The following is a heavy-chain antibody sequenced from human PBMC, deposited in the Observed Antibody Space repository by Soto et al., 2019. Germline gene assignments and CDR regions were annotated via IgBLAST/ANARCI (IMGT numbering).Heavy chain of an antibody. V-gene: IGHV4-39*07. CDR3: ASFVDTAMVTPRNWFDP. CDR1: GGSISSGGYY. Sequence: PSETLSLTCTVSGGSISSGGYYWSWIRQPPGKGLEWIGEINHSGSTNYNPSLKSRVTISVDTSKNQFSLKLSSVTAADTAVYYCASFVDTAMVTPRNWFDPWGQGTLVTVSS. J-gene: IGHJ5*02. CDR2: INHSGST. D-gene: IGHD5-18*01.